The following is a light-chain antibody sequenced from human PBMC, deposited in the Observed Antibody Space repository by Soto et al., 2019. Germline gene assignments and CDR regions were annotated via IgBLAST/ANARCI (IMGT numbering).Light chain of an antibody. CDR1: QSVGSSY. V-gene: IGKV3-20*01. CDR3: QQYGGSPRT. CDR2: DAS. Sequence: DIVLTQSPDTLSLSPGERATLSCRASQSVGSSYLAWYQQKPGQAPRLLIYDASSRATGIPDRFSGSGSGTDFTLTISRLEPEDFAVYYCQQYGGSPRTFGQGTKVDIK. J-gene: IGKJ1*01.